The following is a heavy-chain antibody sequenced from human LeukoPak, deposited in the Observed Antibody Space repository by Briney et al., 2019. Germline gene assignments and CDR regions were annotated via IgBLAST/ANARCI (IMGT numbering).Heavy chain of an antibody. J-gene: IGHJ5*02. CDR2: IYPGDSDT. Sequence: GESLKISCKGSGYSFTSYWIGWVRQIPEKGLEWMGIIYPGDSDTSYSPSFQGQVTISTDKSLNTAYLQWSSLKASDTAMYYCARGGSSGWYFWFDPWGQGTLVTVSS. CDR1: GYSFTSYW. CDR3: ARGGSSGWYFWFDP. D-gene: IGHD6-19*01. V-gene: IGHV5-51*01.